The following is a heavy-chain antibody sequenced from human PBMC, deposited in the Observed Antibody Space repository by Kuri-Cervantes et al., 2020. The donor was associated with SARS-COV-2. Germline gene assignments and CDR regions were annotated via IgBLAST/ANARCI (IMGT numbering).Heavy chain of an antibody. V-gene: IGHV4-4*02. Sequence: SCAVSGGSISSSNWWSWVRQPPGKGLVWIGEIYHSGSTNYNPSLKSRVTISVDKSKNQFSLKLSSVTAADTAVYYCARDGDLLWFGDWGQGTLVTVSS. D-gene: IGHD3-10*01. CDR3: ARDGDLLWFGD. CDR1: GGSISSSNW. J-gene: IGHJ4*02. CDR2: IYHSGST.